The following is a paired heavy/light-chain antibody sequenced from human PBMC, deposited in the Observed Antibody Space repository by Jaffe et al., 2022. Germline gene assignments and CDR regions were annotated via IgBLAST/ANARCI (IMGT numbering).Heavy chain of an antibody. D-gene: IGHD6-19*01. Sequence: EVQLLESGGGLVQPGESLRLSCAASGFTFSSYAMSWVRQAPGKGLEWVSGITNSGTDTYYTDSVRGRFTISRDNSRNTLYLQMNSLRVEDTALYYCAKERCGISSCSVDYWGLGTLVTVSS. V-gene: IGHV3-23*01. J-gene: IGHJ4*02. CDR3: AKERCGISSCSVDY. CDR2: ITNSGTDT. CDR1: GFTFSSYA.
Light chain of an antibody. J-gene: IGKJ5*01. Sequence: EIVMTQSPATLSVSPGERATLSCRASQSVRSNLAWYQQKPGQAPRLLIYGASTRATGIPARFSGGGSGTEFTLTINSLQSEDFAVYYCQHYNSWPCTFGQGTRLEIK. CDR1: QSVRSN. CDR2: GAS. V-gene: IGKV3-15*01. CDR3: QHYNSWPCT.